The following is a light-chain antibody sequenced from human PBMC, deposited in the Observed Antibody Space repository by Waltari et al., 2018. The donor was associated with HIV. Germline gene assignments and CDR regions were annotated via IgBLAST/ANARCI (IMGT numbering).Light chain of an antibody. CDR3: SSFTTRRTLV. J-gene: IGLJ2*01. CDR1: GTDFGALNY. CDR2: QVT. Sequence: QSALTQPASVSGSPGQSITISCTATGTDFGALNYISWYQQPPAKAPKLILYQVTNPPSGISDRFSGSKFGNTASLTISGLQADDEADYHCSSFTTRRTLVFGGGTRLSV. V-gene: IGLV2-14*01.